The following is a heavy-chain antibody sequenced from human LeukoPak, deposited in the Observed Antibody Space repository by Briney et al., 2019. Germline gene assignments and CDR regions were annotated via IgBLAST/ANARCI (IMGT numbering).Heavy chain of an antibody. CDR3: ARAPQWLVNWFDP. J-gene: IGHJ5*02. CDR1: GGSFSGYY. V-gene: IGHV4-34*01. Sequence: KASETLSLTCAVYGGSFSGYYWSWIRQPPGKGLEWIGEINHSGSTNYNPSLKSRVTISVATSKNQFSLKLSSVTAADTAVYYCARAPQWLVNWFDPWGQGTLVTVSS. CDR2: INHSGST. D-gene: IGHD6-19*01.